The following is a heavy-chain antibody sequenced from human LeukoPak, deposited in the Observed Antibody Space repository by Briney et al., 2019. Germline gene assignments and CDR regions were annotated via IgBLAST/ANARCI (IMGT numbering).Heavy chain of an antibody. J-gene: IGHJ5*02. Sequence: ASVKVSCKASGGTFSSYAISWVRQAPGQGLEWMGRIIPILGIANYAQKFQGRVTITADKSTSTAYMELSNLRSEDTAVYYCAKEPHSGYDSVYNWFDPWGQGTLVTVSS. CDR3: AKEPHSGYDSVYNWFDP. D-gene: IGHD5-12*01. CDR2: IIPILGIA. V-gene: IGHV1-69*04. CDR1: GGTFSSYA.